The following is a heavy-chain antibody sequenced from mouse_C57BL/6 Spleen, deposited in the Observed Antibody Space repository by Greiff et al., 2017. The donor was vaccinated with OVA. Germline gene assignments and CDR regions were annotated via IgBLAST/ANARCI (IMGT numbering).Heavy chain of an antibody. Sequence: QVQLQQSGPELVKPGASVKISCKASGYAFSSSWMNWVKQRPGKGLEWIGRIYPGDGATNYNGKFKGKATLTADKSSSTAYMQLSSLTSEDSAVYFCAKRYFDDWGQGTTLTVSS. J-gene: IGHJ2*01. CDR3: AKRYFDD. CDR1: GYAFSSSW. CDR2: IYPGDGAT. V-gene: IGHV1-82*01.